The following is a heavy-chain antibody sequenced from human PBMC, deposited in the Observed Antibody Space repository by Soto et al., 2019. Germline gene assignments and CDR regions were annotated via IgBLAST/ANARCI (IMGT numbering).Heavy chain of an antibody. D-gene: IGHD6-6*01. J-gene: IGHJ4*02. Sequence: EVQLVESGGGLVQPGGSLELSCAASGFTLSDSSVNWVRQASGKVLEWVGRIASKTESEATVYAASVKGRITVARDDSKNTVYLKMGSLKTEDTAGYYCMSWDASSSAEQWGQGALVTVSS. CDR2: IASKTESEAT. V-gene: IGHV3-73*02. CDR1: GFTLSDSS. CDR3: MSWDASSSAEQ.